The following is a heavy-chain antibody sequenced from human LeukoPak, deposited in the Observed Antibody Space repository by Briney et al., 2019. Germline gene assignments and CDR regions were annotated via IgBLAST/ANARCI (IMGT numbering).Heavy chain of an antibody. V-gene: IGHV4-39*07. CDR3: VRDENYDTLTGYYESNHFFDH. Sequence: ASETLSLTCAVSGGSMGSMNFYWGWIRQPPGKGLEWLGSISDSGSTYYNPSLQSRVSITVDTSKNQFSLRLISVTAADTATYYCVRDENYDTLTGYYESNHFFDHWGRGTLVTISS. D-gene: IGHD3-9*01. CDR1: GGSMGSMNFY. J-gene: IGHJ4*02. CDR2: ISDSGST.